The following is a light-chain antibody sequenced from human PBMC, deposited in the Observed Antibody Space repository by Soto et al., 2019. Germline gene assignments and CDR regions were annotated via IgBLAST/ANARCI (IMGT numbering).Light chain of an antibody. V-gene: IGKV3-20*01. CDR3: QQYDSPWT. J-gene: IGKJ1*01. CDR2: DTS. Sequence: VLTQSPGALSLSPGERATLSCRASQSVSSNYLAWYQQKPGQAPRLVISDTSDRATGTPDRFSGSGSGTDFTLTISRLEPEDFAVYYCQQYDSPWTFGQGTKWIS. CDR1: QSVSSNY.